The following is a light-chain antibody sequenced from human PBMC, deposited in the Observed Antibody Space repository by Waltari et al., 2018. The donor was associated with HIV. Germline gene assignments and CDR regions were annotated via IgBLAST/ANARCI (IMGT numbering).Light chain of an antibody. Sequence: DMQMTQSPSTLSAPAGAGGTISWRACQTINNWLAWYQQKPAQAHQHLIYQASKLESGVPSSVRGTRTGTEFTLTIIGLQPDDFASYFCQQYNTFPYTFGQGTKLEIK. CDR2: QAS. CDR1: QTINNW. V-gene: IGKV1-5*03. J-gene: IGKJ2*01. CDR3: QQYNTFPYT.